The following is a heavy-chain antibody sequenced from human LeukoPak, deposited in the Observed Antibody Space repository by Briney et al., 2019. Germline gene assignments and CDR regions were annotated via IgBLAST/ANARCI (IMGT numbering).Heavy chain of an antibody. Sequence: PSETLSLTCTVSGGSISSGGYSWSWIRQPPGKGLEWIGYIYHSGSTYYNPSLKSRVTISVDRSKNQFSLKLSSVTAADTAVYYCARGLSQRITIFSPNWFDPWGQGTLVTVSS. CDR1: GGSISSGGYS. D-gene: IGHD3-3*01. J-gene: IGHJ5*02. CDR3: ARGLSQRITIFSPNWFDP. V-gene: IGHV4-30-2*01. CDR2: IYHSGST.